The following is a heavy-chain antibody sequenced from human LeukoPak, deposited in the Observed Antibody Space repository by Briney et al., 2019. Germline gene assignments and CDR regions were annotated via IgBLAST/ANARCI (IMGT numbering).Heavy chain of an antibody. CDR1: GFTFSSYS. Sequence: GGSLGLSCAASGFTFSSYSMNWVRQAPGKGLEWVSYISSSSSTIYYADSVKGRFTISRDNAKNSLYLQMNSLRAEDTAVYYCARVSSGIWWNFDYWGQGTLVTVSS. D-gene: IGHD3-10*01. CDR2: ISSSSSTI. J-gene: IGHJ4*02. CDR3: ARVSSGIWWNFDY. V-gene: IGHV3-48*01.